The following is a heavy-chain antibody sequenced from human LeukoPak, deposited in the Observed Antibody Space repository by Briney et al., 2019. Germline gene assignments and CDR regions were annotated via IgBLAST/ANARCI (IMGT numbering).Heavy chain of an antibody. Sequence: KSSGTLSLNCAVSGASITSVNWWNWVRQSPGKGLEWIGEIDHTGNTNYNASLKSRVTISLDKSKNQFSLKLNSVTAADTAVYYCARSYASAVWGQGTLVTVSS. V-gene: IGHV4-4*02. J-gene: IGHJ1*01. CDR1: GASITSVNW. CDR3: ARSYASAV. CDR2: IDHTGNT.